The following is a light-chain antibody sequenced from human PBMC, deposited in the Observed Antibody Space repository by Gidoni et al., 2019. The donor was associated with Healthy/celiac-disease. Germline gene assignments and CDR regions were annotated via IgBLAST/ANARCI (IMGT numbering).Light chain of an antibody. V-gene: IGLV3-19*01. J-gene: IGLJ2*01. CDR2: GKN. Sequence: SSELTQDPAVSVALGQTVRITCQGDSLRSYYAIWYQQKPGQAPVLVIYGKNNRPSGIPDRFSGSSSGNTASLTITGAQAEDEADYYCNSRDSSGNHLGVFGGGTKLTVL. CDR1: SLRSYY. CDR3: NSRDSSGNHLGV.